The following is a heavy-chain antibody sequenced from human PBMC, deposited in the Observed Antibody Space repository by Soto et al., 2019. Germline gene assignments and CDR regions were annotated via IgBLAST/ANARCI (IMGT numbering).Heavy chain of an antibody. V-gene: IGHV1-69*06. Sequence: QVQLVQSGAEMKKPGSSVKVSCKASGGTFDTFAISWVRQAPGQGLEWMGGIIPIFGTANYAQKFQDRDTISADKSTSTAHMELSSLRSEDTAVYYCAIDHGLVAGTMYFDYWGQGTLVTVSS. CDR3: AIDHGLVAGTMYFDY. J-gene: IGHJ4*02. D-gene: IGHD6-19*01. CDR1: GGTFDTFA. CDR2: IIPIFGTA.